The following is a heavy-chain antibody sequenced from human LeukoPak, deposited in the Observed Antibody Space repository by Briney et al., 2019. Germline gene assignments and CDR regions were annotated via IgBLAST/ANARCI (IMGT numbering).Heavy chain of an antibody. J-gene: IGHJ3*02. CDR2: IYYSGST. CDR1: GGSISSYY. CDR3: AKGFSYDSSGYPTDAFDI. D-gene: IGHD3-22*01. V-gene: IGHV4-59*01. Sequence: SETLSLTCTVSGGSISSYYWSWIRQPPGKGLEWIGYIYYSGSTNYNPSLKSRVTISVDTSKNRFSLKLSSVTAADTAVYYCAKGFSYDSSGYPTDAFDIWGQGTMVTVSS.